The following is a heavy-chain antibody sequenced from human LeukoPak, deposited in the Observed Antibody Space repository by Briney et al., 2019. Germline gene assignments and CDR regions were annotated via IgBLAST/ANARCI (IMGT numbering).Heavy chain of an antibody. CDR3: ANGDYYDSSGYYPFDY. CDR2: MWYDGSNK. V-gene: IGHV3-33*06. J-gene: IGHJ4*02. CDR1: GFTFSSYG. D-gene: IGHD3-22*01. Sequence: GGSLRLSCAASGFTFSSYGMHRVRQAPGKGLEWVAVMWYDGSNKYYANSVKGRFTISRDNSKNTLYLQMNSLRAEDTAVYYCANGDYYDSSGYYPFDYWGQGILVTVSS.